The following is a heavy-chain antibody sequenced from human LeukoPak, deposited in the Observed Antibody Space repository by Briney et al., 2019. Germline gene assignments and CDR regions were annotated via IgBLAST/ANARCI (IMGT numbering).Heavy chain of an antibody. CDR1: SGSISSSNW. CDR3: ARVEPGNPYDSSGNVDY. D-gene: IGHD3-22*01. CDR2: IYHSGST. Sequence: SETLSLTCAVSSGSISSSNWWSWVRQPPGKGLEWIGEIYHSGSTYYNPSLKSRVTISVDTSKNQFSLKLSSVTAADTAVYYCARVEPGNPYDSSGNVDYWGQGTLVTVST. J-gene: IGHJ4*02. V-gene: IGHV4-4*02.